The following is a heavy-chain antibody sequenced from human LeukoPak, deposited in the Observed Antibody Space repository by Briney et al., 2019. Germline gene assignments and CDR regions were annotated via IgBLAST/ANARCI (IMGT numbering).Heavy chain of an antibody. V-gene: IGHV4-34*01. J-gene: IGHJ5*02. D-gene: IGHD3-10*01. CDR3: ARSKYGSGSYYFNWFDP. CDR1: GGSFSGYY. Sequence: SETLSLTCAVYGGSFSGYYWSWIRQPPGKGLEWIGEINHSGSTNYNPSLKSRVTISVDTSKNQFSLKLSSVTAADTAVYYYARSKYGSGSYYFNWFDPWGQGTLVTVSS. CDR2: INHSGST.